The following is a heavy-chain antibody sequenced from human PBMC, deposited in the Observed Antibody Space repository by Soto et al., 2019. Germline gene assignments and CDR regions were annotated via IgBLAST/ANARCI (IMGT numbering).Heavy chain of an antibody. J-gene: IGHJ4*02. V-gene: IGHV4-59*12. D-gene: IGHD5-12*01. CDR1: GGSISGYY. CDR3: ARGVGYAGVDY. CDR2: IYHSGDT. Sequence: SSETLSLTCTVSGGSISGYYWNWIRQTPGKGLEWIGCIYHSGDTKYNPSLKSRVTVSVDRSKNQFSLKLSSVTAADTAAYYCARGVGYAGVDYWGQGTLVTVSS.